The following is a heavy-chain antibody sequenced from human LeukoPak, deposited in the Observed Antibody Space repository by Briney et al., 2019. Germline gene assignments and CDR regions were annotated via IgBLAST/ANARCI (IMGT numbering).Heavy chain of an antibody. CDR2: ISTSGSTI. CDR1: GLTFSNYE. V-gene: IGHV3-48*03. Sequence: GGSLRLSCAASGLTFSNYEMNWVRQDPGKGLEWVSYISTSGSTIYYADSVKGRFTISRDNAKKSLFLQVNSLRVEDTAVYYCATFWGNPPHWGQGTLVTVSS. CDR3: ATFWGNPPH. J-gene: IGHJ4*02. D-gene: IGHD3-16*01.